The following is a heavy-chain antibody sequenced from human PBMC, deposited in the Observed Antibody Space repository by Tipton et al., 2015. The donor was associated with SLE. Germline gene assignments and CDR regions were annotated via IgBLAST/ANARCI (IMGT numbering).Heavy chain of an antibody. D-gene: IGHD3-16*02. Sequence: SLRLSCAASGFTFSDYYMSWIRQAPGKGLGWGSYISSSGSSIYYADSVKGRFTISRDNAKNSMYLQMNSLRAEDTAVYYCARGAYYDYIWGSYRHGDYWGQGTLVTVSS. J-gene: IGHJ4*02. CDR2: ISSSGSSI. CDR3: ARGAYYDYIWGSYRHGDY. CDR1: GFTFSDYY. V-gene: IGHV3-11*04.